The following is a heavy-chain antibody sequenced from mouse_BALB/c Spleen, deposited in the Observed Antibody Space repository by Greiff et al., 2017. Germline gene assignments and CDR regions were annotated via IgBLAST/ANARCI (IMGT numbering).Heavy chain of an antibody. CDR3: AMREVSDYDEGGYAMDY. CDR2: ISYSGST. CDR1: GYSITSDYA. J-gene: IGHJ4*01. D-gene: IGHD2-4*01. V-gene: IGHV3-2*02. Sequence: EVMLVESGPGLVKPSQSLSLTCTVTGYSITSDYAWNWIRQFPGNKLEWMGYISYSGSTSYNPSLKSRISITRDTSKNQFFLQLNSVTTEDTATYYCAMREVSDYDEGGYAMDYWGQGTSVTVSA.